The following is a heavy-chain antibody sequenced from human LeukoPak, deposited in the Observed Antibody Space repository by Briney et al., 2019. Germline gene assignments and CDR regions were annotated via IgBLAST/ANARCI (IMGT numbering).Heavy chain of an antibody. J-gene: IGHJ4*02. V-gene: IGHV4-39*01. D-gene: IGHD3-22*01. CDR1: GGSISSSSYY. CDR3: ARQPSDYPWLSSPYYFDY. Sequence: PSETLSLTCTVSGGSISSSSYYWGWIRQPPGKGLEWIGSIYYSGSTYYNPSLKSRVTISVDTSKNQFSLKLSSVTAADTAVYYCARQPSDYPWLSSPYYFDYWGQGTLVTVSS. CDR2: IYYSGST.